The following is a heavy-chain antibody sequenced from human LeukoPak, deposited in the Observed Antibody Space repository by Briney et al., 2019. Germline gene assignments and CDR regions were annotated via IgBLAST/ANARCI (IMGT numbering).Heavy chain of an antibody. Sequence: SETLSLTCTVSGGSIADYYWSWIRQFPGKGLEWIGYISYRGSTSYNPSLDSRVSISLDTSRNQLSLRLNSVTAADTAVYYCXXXYTSDYRGAFDIWGQGTMVTVSS. V-gene: IGHV4-59*01. D-gene: IGHD6-19*01. J-gene: IGHJ3*02. CDR2: ISYRGST. CDR1: GGSIADYY. CDR3: XXXYTSDYRGAFDI.